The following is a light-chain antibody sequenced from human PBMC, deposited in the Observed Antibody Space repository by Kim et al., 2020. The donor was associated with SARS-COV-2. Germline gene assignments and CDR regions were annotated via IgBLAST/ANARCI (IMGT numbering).Light chain of an antibody. Sequence: SWTPGERATLSGRASQSVGNSLAWFQQKPGQAPRLLIFETSNRATGIPARFSGSGSGTAFTLTISSLEPEDFAVYYCQQRYNWPLTFGGGTKVEI. J-gene: IGKJ4*01. CDR2: ETS. CDR3: QQRYNWPLT. V-gene: IGKV3-11*01. CDR1: QSVGNS.